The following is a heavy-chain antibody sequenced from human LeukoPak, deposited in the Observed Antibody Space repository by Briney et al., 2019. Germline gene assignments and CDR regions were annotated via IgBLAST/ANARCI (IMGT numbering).Heavy chain of an antibody. CDR2: TYYRSKWSN. CDR3: AAAPGTGSYYHGMDV. V-gene: IGHV6-1*01. D-gene: IGHD6-13*01. J-gene: IGHJ6*02. CDR1: GDSVAINSAA. Sequence: PTLSLTFAISGDSVAINSAAWRWVRHSPSRGREWLGRTYYRSKWSNYYAVSEKSRITINPDTAKNQFSLQVNSVTPEDTAMYYCAAAPGTGSYYHGMDVGGQGTTVTVSS.